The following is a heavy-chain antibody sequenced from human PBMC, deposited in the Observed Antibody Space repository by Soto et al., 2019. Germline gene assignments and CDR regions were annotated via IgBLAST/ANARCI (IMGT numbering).Heavy chain of an antibody. Sequence: ASVKVSCKASGDTFTSYGISWVRQAPGQGLEWMGWISAYNGNTNYAQKLQGRVTMTTDTSTSTAYMELRSLRSDDTAVYYCARDTDYDFWSGSPGLYGMDVWGQGTTVTVS. CDR2: ISAYNGNT. V-gene: IGHV1-18*01. D-gene: IGHD3-3*01. J-gene: IGHJ6*02. CDR1: GDTFTSYG. CDR3: ARDTDYDFWSGSPGLYGMDV.